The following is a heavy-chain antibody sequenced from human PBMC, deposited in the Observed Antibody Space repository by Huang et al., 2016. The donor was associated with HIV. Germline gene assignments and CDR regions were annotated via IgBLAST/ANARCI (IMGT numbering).Heavy chain of an antibody. CDR2: IIPIFGAA. Sequence: QVQLVQSGAEVKTPGSSVKVSCKASGGTFNRYGISWMRQAPGQGLEWTGGIIPIFGAANYAQKFQGRVTITAEESTNTGYMELSSLRIDDTAVYYCARTSNWKAEYFRFCGQGTLVTVAP. V-gene: IGHV1-69*13. D-gene: IGHD1-20*01. CDR3: ARTSNWKAEYFRF. J-gene: IGHJ1*01. CDR1: GGTFNRYG.